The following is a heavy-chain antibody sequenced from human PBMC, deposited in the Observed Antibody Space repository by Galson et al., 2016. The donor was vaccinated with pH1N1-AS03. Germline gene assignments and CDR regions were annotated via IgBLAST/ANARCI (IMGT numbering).Heavy chain of an antibody. J-gene: IGHJ4*02. CDR2: IHNVGSDK. CDR1: GFPFSTYG. Sequence: SLRLSCAASGFPFSTYGMHWVRQAPGKGLEWVEFIHNVGSDKYHADSVKGRFTISRDNSKNTLYLQINNLKTDDTAVYYCARDVGWGWTNWGQGTLVTVSS. D-gene: IGHD2-21*01. V-gene: IGHV3-30*02. CDR3: ARDVGWGWTN.